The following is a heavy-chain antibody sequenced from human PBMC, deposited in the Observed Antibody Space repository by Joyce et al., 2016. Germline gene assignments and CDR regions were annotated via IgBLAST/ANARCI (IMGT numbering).Heavy chain of an antibody. CDR1: GGSNSNFY. D-gene: IGHD6-6*01. J-gene: IGHJ6*03. Sequence: VQLQESGPGLVKPSEILFLICTVSGGSNSNFYWSWIRQPPGKVLEWIGNSHYSGSTNYDHSIKGRVTVSVDTNKNQLYLRMSSVTAADTAIYYCARVKYGSSFFYYCYCMDVWGKGTTVTVSS. V-gene: IGHV4-59*01. CDR2: SHYSGST. CDR3: ARVKYGSSFFYYCYCMDV.